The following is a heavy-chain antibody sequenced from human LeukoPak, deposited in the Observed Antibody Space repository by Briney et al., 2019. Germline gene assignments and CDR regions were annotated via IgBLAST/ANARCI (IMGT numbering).Heavy chain of an antibody. CDR2: INPSGGST. CDR3: AREGYYYDSSGYYSGFDP. D-gene: IGHD3-22*01. V-gene: IGHV1-46*01. Sequence: ASVKVSCKASGYTFTSYYMHWVRQAPGQGLEWMGIINPSGGSTSYAQKFQGRVTMTRDMSTSTVYMELSSLRSEDTAVYYCAREGYYYDSSGYYSGFDPWGQGTLVSVSS. CDR1: GYTFTSYY. J-gene: IGHJ5*02.